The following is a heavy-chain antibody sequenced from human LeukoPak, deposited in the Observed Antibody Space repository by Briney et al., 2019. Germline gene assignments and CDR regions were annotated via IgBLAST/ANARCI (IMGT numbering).Heavy chain of an antibody. Sequence: PGGSLRLSCAASGFTVSSNYMSWVRQAPGKGLEWVSIIYSGGSTYYADSVKGRFTISRDNSKNTLYLQMNSLRAEDTAVYYCAREYCIITSCSSDAFDIWGQGKMVTVSS. J-gene: IGHJ3*02. CDR3: AREYCIITSCSSDAFDI. CDR2: IYSGGST. D-gene: IGHD2-2*01. CDR1: GFTVSSNY. V-gene: IGHV3-66*02.